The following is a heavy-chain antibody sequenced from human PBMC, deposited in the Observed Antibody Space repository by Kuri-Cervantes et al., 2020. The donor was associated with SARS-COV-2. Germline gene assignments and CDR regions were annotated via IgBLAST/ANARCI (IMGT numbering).Heavy chain of an antibody. CDR3: AKNLYAMDHRERAFDI. D-gene: IGHD5-18*01. CDR1: GFTFSGSA. CDR2: IRSKANSYAT. J-gene: IGHJ3*02. V-gene: IGHV3-73*01. Sequence: GGSLRLSCAASGFTFSGSAMHWVRQASGKGLEWVGRIRSKANSYATAYAASVKGRFTISRDDSKNTAYLQMNSLRAEDTALYYCAKNLYAMDHRERAFDIWGQGTMVTVSS.